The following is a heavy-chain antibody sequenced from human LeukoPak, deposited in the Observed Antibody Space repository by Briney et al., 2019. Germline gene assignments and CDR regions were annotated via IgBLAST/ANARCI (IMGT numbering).Heavy chain of an antibody. D-gene: IGHD4-17*01. Sequence: GGSLRLSCAASGFTVSSNYMSWVRQAPGKGLEWVSVIYSGGSTYYADSVEGRFTISRDNSKNTLYLQMNSLRAEDTAVYYCARTDYGDSYFDYWGQGTLVTVSS. CDR1: GFTVSSNY. J-gene: IGHJ4*02. V-gene: IGHV3-53*01. CDR3: ARTDYGDSYFDY. CDR2: IYSGGST.